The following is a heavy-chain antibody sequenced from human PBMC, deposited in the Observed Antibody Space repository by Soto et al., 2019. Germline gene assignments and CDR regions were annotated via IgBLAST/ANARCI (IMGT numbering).Heavy chain of an antibody. CDR1: GYSFTSYW. CDR2: IYPGDSDT. V-gene: IGHV5-51*01. D-gene: IGHD6-6*01. J-gene: IGHJ4*02. CDR3: ARRHSSSTEFDY. Sequence: GESLKISCKGSGYSFTSYWIGWVRQIPGKGLEWMGIIYPGDSDTRYSPPYQGQDTISADKSISTAYLQWTSMKASDTAMYYCARRHSSSTEFDYWGQGTLVTVSS.